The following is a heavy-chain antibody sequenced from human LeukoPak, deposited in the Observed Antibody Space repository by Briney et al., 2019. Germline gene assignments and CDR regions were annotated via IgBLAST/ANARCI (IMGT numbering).Heavy chain of an antibody. Sequence: SVKVSCKASGGTFSSYAISWVRQAPGQGLEWMGRIIPILGIANYAQKFQGRVTITADKSTSTAYMELSSLRSEDTAVYYCARAGIAAAGSNFDYWGQGALVTVSS. J-gene: IGHJ4*02. V-gene: IGHV1-69*04. CDR1: GGTFSSYA. D-gene: IGHD6-13*01. CDR2: IIPILGIA. CDR3: ARAGIAAAGSNFDY.